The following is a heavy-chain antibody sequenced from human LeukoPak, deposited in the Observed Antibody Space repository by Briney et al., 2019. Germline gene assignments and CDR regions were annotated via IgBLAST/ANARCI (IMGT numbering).Heavy chain of an antibody. D-gene: IGHD3/OR15-3a*01. CDR3: ARRGHVAGIYDLVYGFDI. CDR1: GYSFTTFH. J-gene: IGHJ3*02. CDR2: VNPDTGNT. Sequence: ASVKVSCKAAGYSFTTFHINWVRQAPGQGPEWMGWVNPDTGNTGFAQKFQGRVTITQNSSVTTVYMELSSLTSEDTAVYYCARRGHVAGIYDLVYGFDIWGQGTMVTVSS. V-gene: IGHV1-8*03.